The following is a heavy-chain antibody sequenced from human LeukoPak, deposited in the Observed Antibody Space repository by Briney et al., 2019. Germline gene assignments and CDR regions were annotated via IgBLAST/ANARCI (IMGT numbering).Heavy chain of an antibody. CDR1: GGSISSSSYY. J-gene: IGHJ6*03. D-gene: IGHD6-13*01. CDR3: ARALAAAPPSYYMDV. Sequence: SETLSLTCTVSGGSISSSSYYWSWIRQPPGKGLEWIGYIYYSGSTNYNPSLKSRVTISVDTSKNQFSLKLSSVTAADTAVYYCARALAAAPPSYYMDVWGKGTTVTVSS. V-gene: IGHV4-61*01. CDR2: IYYSGST.